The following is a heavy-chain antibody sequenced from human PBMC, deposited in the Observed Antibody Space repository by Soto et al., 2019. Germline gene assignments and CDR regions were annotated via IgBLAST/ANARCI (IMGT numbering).Heavy chain of an antibody. V-gene: IGHV3-23*01. CDR2: ITGSGAST. Sequence: GGSLRLSCAASGFTFSSYAMSWVRQAPGKGLEWVSVITGSGASTYYADSVKGRFTISRDNSMNTLNLQMSSLRAEDTAVYYCAKGYNSGWSHFDYWGQGTLVTVSS. J-gene: IGHJ4*02. CDR1: GFTFSSYA. CDR3: AKGYNSGWSHFDY. D-gene: IGHD6-19*01.